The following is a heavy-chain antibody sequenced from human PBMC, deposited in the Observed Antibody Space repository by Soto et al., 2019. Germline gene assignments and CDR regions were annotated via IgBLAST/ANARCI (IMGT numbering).Heavy chain of an antibody. CDR1: GDTVRSHG. D-gene: IGHD2-21*02. V-gene: IGHV1-69*06. Sequence: QLQLVQSGAEVKKPGASVKVSCKASGDTVRSHGISWVRQAPGQGLEWMGGIIPTFGTADYAQRFQGRVTISADKSTTTAYLELTSLTSDDTGVYYCANSPAGTAWFDPWGQGTLVIVSS. J-gene: IGHJ5*02. CDR3: ANSPAGTAWFDP. CDR2: IIPTFGTA.